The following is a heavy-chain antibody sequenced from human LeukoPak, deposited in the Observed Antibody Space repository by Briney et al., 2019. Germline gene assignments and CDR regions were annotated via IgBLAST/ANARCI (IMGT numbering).Heavy chain of an antibody. CDR1: GFTFSSYS. Sequence: GGSLRLSCAASGFTFSSYSMNWVRQAPGKGLEWVSSISSSSSYINYADSVRGRFTISRENAKNSLYLQMNTLRAEDTAVYYCARVMGELGVAAFDIWGQGTMVTVSS. CDR3: ARVMGELGVAAFDI. D-gene: IGHD3-16*01. CDR2: ISSSSSYI. J-gene: IGHJ3*02. V-gene: IGHV3-21*01.